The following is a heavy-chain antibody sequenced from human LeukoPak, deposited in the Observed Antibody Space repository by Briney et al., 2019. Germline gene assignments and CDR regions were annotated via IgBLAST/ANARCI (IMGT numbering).Heavy chain of an antibody. V-gene: IGHV3-30*03. J-gene: IGHJ5*02. CDR2: ISYDGSNK. D-gene: IGHD6-13*01. CDR1: GFTFSSYG. Sequence: GGSLRLSCAASGFTFSSYGMHWVRQAPGKGLEWVAVISYDGSNKYYADSVKGRFTISRDKSKNTLYLQMNSLRAEDTAVYYCARGRGSSWYGGNWFDPWGQGTLVTVSS. CDR3: ARGRGSSWYGGNWFDP.